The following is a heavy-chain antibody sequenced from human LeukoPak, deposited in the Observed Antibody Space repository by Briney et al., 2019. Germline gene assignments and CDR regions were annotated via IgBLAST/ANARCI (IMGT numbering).Heavy chain of an antibody. J-gene: IGHJ4*02. D-gene: IGHD6-19*01. CDR2: INHSGST. Sequence: SETLSLTCAVYGVSFSGYYWRWISQPPGKGLEWIGEINHSGSTNYNPSLKSRVTISVDTSKNQFSLKLSSVTAADTAVYYCARLSSGWPYYFDYWGQGTLVTVSS. CDR1: GVSFSGYY. V-gene: IGHV4-34*01. CDR3: ARLSSGWPYYFDY.